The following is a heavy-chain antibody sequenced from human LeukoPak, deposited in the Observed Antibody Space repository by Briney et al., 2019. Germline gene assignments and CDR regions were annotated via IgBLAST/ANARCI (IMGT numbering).Heavy chain of an antibody. D-gene: IGHD3-22*01. CDR1: GYTFTSYY. CDR3: ARDYYDSSGYYSVWFDP. CDR2: INPSGGST. V-gene: IGHV1-46*01. Sequence: GASVKVSCKASGYTFTSYYMHWVRQAPGQGLEWMGIINPSGGSTSYAQKFQGRVTMTRDTSISTAYMELSRLRSDDTAVYYCARDYYDSSGYYSVWFDPWGQGTLVTVSS. J-gene: IGHJ5*02.